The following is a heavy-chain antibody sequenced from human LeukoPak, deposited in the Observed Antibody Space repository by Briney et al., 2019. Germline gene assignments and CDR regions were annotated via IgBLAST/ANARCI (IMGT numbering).Heavy chain of an antibody. V-gene: IGHV3-30*09. CDR2: TSSDLNVK. CDR1: GFTFRNYV. CDR3: AREGYYGSGSPPSLYFDY. Sequence: GGSLGLSCAASGFTFRNYVIHWVRQAPGKGLEWVAVTSSDLNVKLYADSVKGRFAISRDNSRSTLYLQMNSLRPEDTAIYYCAREGYYGSGSPPSLYFDYWGQGTLVTVSS. D-gene: IGHD3-10*01. J-gene: IGHJ4*02.